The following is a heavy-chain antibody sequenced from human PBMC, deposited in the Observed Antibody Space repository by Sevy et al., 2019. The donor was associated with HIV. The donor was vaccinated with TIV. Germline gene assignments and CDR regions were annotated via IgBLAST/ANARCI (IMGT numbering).Heavy chain of an antibody. J-gene: IGHJ4*02. D-gene: IGHD3-22*01. V-gene: IGHV3-23*01. Sequence: GGSLRLSCAASGFTFSSYAMSWVRQAPGKGLEWVSAISGSGGSTYYADSVKGRFTISRDNAENSLYLQMNSVRAEDTAVYYCAKDPSMRVSSGYYYFDYWGQGTLVTVSS. CDR2: ISGSGGST. CDR3: AKDPSMRVSSGYYYFDY. CDR1: GFTFSSYA.